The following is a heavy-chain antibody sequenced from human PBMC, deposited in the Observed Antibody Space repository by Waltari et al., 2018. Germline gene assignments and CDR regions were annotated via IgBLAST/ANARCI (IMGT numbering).Heavy chain of an antibody. V-gene: IGHV3-21*01. CDR2: ISSSSDI. CDR1: GFTFSRYS. D-gene: IGHD3-16*02. CDR3: ARVRAWGMITFGGFIPATDAFDI. Sequence: EVQLVESGGGMVKPGGSLRLSCAASGFTFSRYSMNWVRQAPGKGLEWVESISSSSDIYAAASVNVRFTISRDNAKNSLYLQMNSLRAEDTAVYYCARVRAWGMITFGGFIPATDAFDIWGQGTMVTVSS. J-gene: IGHJ3*02.